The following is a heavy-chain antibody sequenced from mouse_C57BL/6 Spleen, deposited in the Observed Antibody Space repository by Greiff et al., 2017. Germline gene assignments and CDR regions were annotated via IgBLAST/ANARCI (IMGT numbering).Heavy chain of an antibody. J-gene: IGHJ1*03. CDR3: ASSYGGYVDWYFDV. CDR1: GYTFTSYG. CDR2: INPSSGNT. Sequence: QVQLQQSGAELAKPGASVKLSCKASGYTFTSYGIHWVKQRPGQGLEWIGYINPSSGNTKYNEKFKDKATLTADKSSSTAYMQLSGLTYEDSAVYCGASSYGGYVDWYFDVWGTGTTVTVSS. D-gene: IGHD2-9*01. V-gene: IGHV1-7*01.